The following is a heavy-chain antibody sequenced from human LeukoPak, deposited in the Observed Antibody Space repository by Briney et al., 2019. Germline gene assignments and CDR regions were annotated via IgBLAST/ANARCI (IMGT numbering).Heavy chain of an antibody. V-gene: IGHV3-30*02. CDR2: IRYDGSNK. CDR1: GFTFSSYG. J-gene: IGHJ4*02. Sequence: GGSLRLSCAASGFTFSSYGMHWVRQAPGKGLEWVAFIRYDGSNKYYADSVKGRFTISRDNSRNTLYLQMNSLRAEDTAVYYCAKVYQYYDSSGPPDYWGQGTLVTVSS. CDR3: AKVYQYYDSSGPPDY. D-gene: IGHD3-22*01.